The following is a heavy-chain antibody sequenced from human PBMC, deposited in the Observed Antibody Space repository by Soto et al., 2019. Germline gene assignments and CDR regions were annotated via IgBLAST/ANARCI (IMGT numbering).Heavy chain of an antibody. CDR1: GHTFSGYY. CDR2: INPNSGDT. J-gene: IGHJ4*02. Sequence: ASVKVSCKASGHTFSGYYIYWVRQAPGQGLEWMGWINPNSGDTSYAQKFQGRVTMTRDSSINTAYMELSRLRSDDTAVYYCARARTYYFETSAFDYWGQGTPVTSPQ. V-gene: IGHV1-2*02. CDR3: ARARTYYFETSAFDY. D-gene: IGHD3-22*01.